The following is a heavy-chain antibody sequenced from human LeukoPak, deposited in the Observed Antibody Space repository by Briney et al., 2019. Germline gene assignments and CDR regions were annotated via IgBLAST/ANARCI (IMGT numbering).Heavy chain of an antibody. CDR1: GYTLTELS. J-gene: IGHJ4*02. V-gene: IGHV1-24*01. CDR3: ARGDYGDPFDY. CDR2: FDPEDGET. D-gene: IGHD4-17*01. Sequence: ASVKVSCRVSGYTLTELSMHWVRQAPGKGLEWMGGFDPEDGETIYAQKFQGRVTMTEDTSTDTAYMELSSVTAADTAVYYCARGDYGDPFDYWGQGTLVTVSS.